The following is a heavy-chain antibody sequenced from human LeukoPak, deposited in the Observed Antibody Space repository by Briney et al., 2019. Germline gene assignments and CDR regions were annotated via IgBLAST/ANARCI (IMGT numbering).Heavy chain of an antibody. V-gene: IGHV3-13*04. Sequence: GGSLRFSCAASGFTFSNYDMHWVRQTTGKGLEWVSGIGKAGDTYYAGSVKGRFTISRENAKNSLYLQMNSLRAGDTAVYYCTRAPYSSGWYTVDFWGQGTLVTVSS. CDR2: IGKAGDT. J-gene: IGHJ4*02. CDR3: TRAPYSSGWYTVDF. D-gene: IGHD6-19*01. CDR1: GFTFSNYD.